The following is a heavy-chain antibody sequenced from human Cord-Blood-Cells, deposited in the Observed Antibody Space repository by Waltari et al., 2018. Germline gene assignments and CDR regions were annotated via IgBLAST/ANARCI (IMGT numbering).Heavy chain of an antibody. Sequence: EVQLVQSGAEVKKPGESLKISCKGSGYNFTSYWIGWVRQMPGKGMEWMGIIYPGDSDTRYSLSFQGQVTISADKSISTAYLQWSSLKASDTAMYYCARLLPSYYDFWSGYSAFDYWGQGTLVTVSS. J-gene: IGHJ4*02. D-gene: IGHD3-3*01. CDR3: ARLLPSYYDFWSGYSAFDY. CDR1: GYNFTSYW. V-gene: IGHV5-51*01. CDR2: IYPGDSDT.